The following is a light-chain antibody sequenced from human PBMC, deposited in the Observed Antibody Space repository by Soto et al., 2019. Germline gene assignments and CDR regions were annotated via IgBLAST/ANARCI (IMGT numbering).Light chain of an antibody. CDR3: QQYYSTPIT. V-gene: IGKV4-1*01. J-gene: IGKJ5*01. Sequence: DMLMTQSPDSLSVSLGERATINCRSSQTVLHSSNNKNYLAWYQQKPGQPPKLLIYWASTRESGVPDRFSGSGSGTDFTLTISSLQAEDVAVYYCQQYYSTPITFGQGTRLEIK. CDR2: WAS. CDR1: QTVLHSSNNKNY.